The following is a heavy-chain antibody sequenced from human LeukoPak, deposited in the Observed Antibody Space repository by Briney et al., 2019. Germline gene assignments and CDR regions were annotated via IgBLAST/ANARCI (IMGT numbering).Heavy chain of an antibody. CDR3: AREGSSSWYVDY. CDR2: SSGSFI. Sequence: PGGSLRLSCAASGFTFSDYYMSWIRQAPGKGLEWVSYSSGSFIYYADFVKGRFTISRDNAKNSLYLQMNSLRAEDTAVYYCAREGSSSWYVDYWGQGTLVTVSS. J-gene: IGHJ4*02. CDR1: GFTFSDYY. V-gene: IGHV3-11*01. D-gene: IGHD6-13*01.